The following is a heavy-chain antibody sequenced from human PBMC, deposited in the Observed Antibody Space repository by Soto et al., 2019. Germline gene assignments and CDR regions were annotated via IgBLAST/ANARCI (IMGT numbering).Heavy chain of an antibody. J-gene: IGHJ4*02. Sequence: QVQLVESGGGVVQPGRSLRLSCAASGFTFSSYGMHWVRQAPGKGLEWVAVISYDGSNKYYADSVKGRFTISRDNSKNTLHLQMNSLRAEDTAVYYCAKRGQSAPYYWGQGTLVTVSS. CDR2: ISYDGSNK. V-gene: IGHV3-30*18. CDR1: GFTFSSYG. D-gene: IGHD2-21*01. CDR3: AKRGQSAPYY.